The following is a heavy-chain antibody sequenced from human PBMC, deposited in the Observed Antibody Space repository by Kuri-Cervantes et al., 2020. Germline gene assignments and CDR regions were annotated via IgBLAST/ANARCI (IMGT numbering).Heavy chain of an antibody. CDR3: AHSSYDYGDYYFDY. CDR2: IYCDEDK. Sequence: SGPTLVKPTQTLSLTCNFSVFSLSTSGVGVAWIRQPPGKALEWLAHIYCDEDKRYSPSLKSRLTITKDTYKNQVVLTMTNMDPVDTATYYCAHSSYDYGDYYFDYWGQGTLVTVSS. J-gene: IGHJ4*02. V-gene: IGHV2-5*02. CDR1: VFSLSTSGVG. D-gene: IGHD4-17*01.